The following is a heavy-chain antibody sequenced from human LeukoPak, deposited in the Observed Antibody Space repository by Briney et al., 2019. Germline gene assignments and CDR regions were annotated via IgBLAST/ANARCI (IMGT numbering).Heavy chain of an antibody. D-gene: IGHD6-13*01. Sequence: SVKVSCKASGGTFSSYAISWVRQAPGQGLEWMGGIIPIFGTANYAQKFQGRVTITADESTSTAYMELSSLRSEDTAVYYCARRRKLYSSSWFDPWGQGTLVTVSS. CDR3: ARRRKLYSSSWFDP. CDR2: IIPIFGTA. J-gene: IGHJ5*02. CDR1: GGTFSSYA. V-gene: IGHV1-69*13.